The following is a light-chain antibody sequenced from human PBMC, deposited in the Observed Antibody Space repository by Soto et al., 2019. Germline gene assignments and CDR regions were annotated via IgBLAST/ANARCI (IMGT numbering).Light chain of an antibody. CDR3: QQYNNWPHT. CDR2: GAS. Sequence: EIVMTQSPATLSVSPGERATLSCRASQSVSSNLAWYQEKLGQAPRPLMYGASTRATGIPARFSGSGSGPEFTLTISSLQSEDFAVYYCQQYNNWPHTFGQGTKLEIK. CDR1: QSVSSN. J-gene: IGKJ2*01. V-gene: IGKV3-15*01.